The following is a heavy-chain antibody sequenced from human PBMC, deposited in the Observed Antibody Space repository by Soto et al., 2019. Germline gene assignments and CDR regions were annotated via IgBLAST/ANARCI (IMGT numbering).Heavy chain of an antibody. D-gene: IGHD1-20*01. V-gene: IGHV1-69*13. CDR2: IIPIFGTA. Sequence: ASVKVSCKASGGTFSSYAISWVRQAPGQGLEWMGGIIPIFGTANYAQKFQGRVTITADESTSTAYMELSSLRSEDTAVYYCASPLTGTTDFDYWGQGALVTVSS. CDR3: ASPLTGTTDFDY. J-gene: IGHJ4*02. CDR1: GGTFSSYA.